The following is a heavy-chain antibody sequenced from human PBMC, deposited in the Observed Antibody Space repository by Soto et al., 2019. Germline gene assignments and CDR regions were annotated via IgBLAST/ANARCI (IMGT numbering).Heavy chain of an antibody. D-gene: IGHD3-22*01. CDR1: GFTFSSYA. Sequence: GGSLRLSCAASGFTFSSYAMSWVRQAPGKGLEWVSAISGSGGNTYYADSVKGRFTISRDNSKNTLYLQMNSLRAGDTAVYYCARDYYDSKGVFDCWGQGTLVTVSS. V-gene: IGHV3-23*01. CDR3: ARDYYDSKGVFDC. CDR2: ISGSGGNT. J-gene: IGHJ4*02.